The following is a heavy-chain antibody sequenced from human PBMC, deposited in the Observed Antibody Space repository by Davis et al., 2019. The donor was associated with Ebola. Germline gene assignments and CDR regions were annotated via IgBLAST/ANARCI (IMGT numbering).Heavy chain of an antibody. Sequence: ASVKVSCKVSGYTLTELSMHWVRQAPGKGLEWMGGFDPEDGETIYAQKFQGRVTMTEDTSTDTAYMELSSLRSEDTAVYYCARTALRESPYYYDSSGYYPFLDYWGQGTLVTVSS. CDR1: GYTLTELS. CDR2: FDPEDGET. D-gene: IGHD3-22*01. CDR3: ARTALRESPYYYDSSGYYPFLDY. V-gene: IGHV1-24*01. J-gene: IGHJ4*02.